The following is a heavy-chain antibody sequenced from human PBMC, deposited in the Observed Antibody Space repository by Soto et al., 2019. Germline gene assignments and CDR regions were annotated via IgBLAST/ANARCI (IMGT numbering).Heavy chain of an antibody. V-gene: IGHV1-69*13. CDR1: GGPFSRYS. CDR3: AREESDYDILTGFLDP. J-gene: IGHJ5*02. Sequence: SMEVSRKASGGPFSRYSIRWVRQGPGQVLEWMGGIIPIFGTANYAQKFQGRVTITADESTSTAYMELSSLRSEDTAVYYCAREESDYDILTGFLDPWGQGTLVTVST. D-gene: IGHD3-9*01. CDR2: IIPIFGTA.